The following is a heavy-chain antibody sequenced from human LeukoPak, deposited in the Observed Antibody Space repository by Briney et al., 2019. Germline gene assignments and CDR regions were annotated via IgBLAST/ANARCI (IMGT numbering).Heavy chain of an antibody. D-gene: IGHD3-22*01. V-gene: IGHV4-4*07. CDR1: GGSISSYY. J-gene: IGHJ4*02. CDR2: IYTSGST. CDR3: ARVNYDSSGDSYYLDY. Sequence: SETLSLTCTVSGGSISSYYWSWIRQPAGKGLEWIGRIYTSGSTNYNPSLKSRVTMSVDTSKNQFSLKLSSVTAADTAVYYCARVNYDSSGDSYYLDYWGQGTLVTVSS.